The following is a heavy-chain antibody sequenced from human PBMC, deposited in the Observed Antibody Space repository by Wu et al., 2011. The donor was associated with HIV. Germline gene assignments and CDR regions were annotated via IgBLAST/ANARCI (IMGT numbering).Heavy chain of an antibody. CDR1: GYSFSSYV. D-gene: IGHD6-19*01. Sequence: QVQLVQSGAEVKKPGASVTVSCKASGYSFSSYVIDWVRQASGQGLEWIGWMNPNGVYTGYAQKFQGRVTLTRDTSSKTVYMQLSSLKSDDTAVYFCARDDPSGRSGWYVSGFWGQGPWSPSPQ. J-gene: IGHJ1*01. CDR2: MNPNGVYT. CDR3: ARDDPSGRSGWYVSGF. V-gene: IGHV1-8*02.